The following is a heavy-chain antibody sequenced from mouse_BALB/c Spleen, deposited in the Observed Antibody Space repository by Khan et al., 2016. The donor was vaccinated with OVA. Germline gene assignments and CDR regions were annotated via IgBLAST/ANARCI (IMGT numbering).Heavy chain of an antibody. Sequence: EVQPHESGAELVKPGASVKFSLTASGFNIKDTYMHLVKPRPEQGPEWIGRIYPAHCYTKHDPKFQGQATITADTPSNTAYLQVSSLTSEDTAVYYCARRNAWGKGTTLKVSS. V-gene: IGHV14-3*02. CDR1: GFNIKDTY. CDR2: IYPAHCYT. CDR3: ARRNA. J-gene: IGHJ2*01.